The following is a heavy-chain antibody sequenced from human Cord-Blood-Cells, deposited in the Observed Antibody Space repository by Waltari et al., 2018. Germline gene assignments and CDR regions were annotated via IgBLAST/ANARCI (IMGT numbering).Heavy chain of an antibody. CDR1: GGSISSSSYY. CDR3: ARLQRANLGQESSGWY. J-gene: IGHJ4*02. CDR2: IYYSGST. V-gene: IGHV4-39*07. D-gene: IGHD6-19*01. Sequence: QLQLQESGPGLVKPSETLSLTCTVPGGSISSSSYYWGWIRQPTGKGLEWIGSIYYSGSTYYNPSLKSRVTISVDTSKNQFSLKLSSVTAADTAVYYCARLQRANLGQESSGWYWGQGTLVTVSS.